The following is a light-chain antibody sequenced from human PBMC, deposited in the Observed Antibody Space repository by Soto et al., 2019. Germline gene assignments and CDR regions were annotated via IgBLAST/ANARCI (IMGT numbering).Light chain of an antibody. CDR3: LLYYGGGRPVV. V-gene: IGLV7-43*01. CDR2: SAS. Sequence: QAVVTQEPSLTVSPGGTGTLPCPSSPEPVTSGYYPNWFQQKPGQAPRSLIYSASYKHSWTPARFSGSLLGGKAALTLSGVQPEDEADYYCLLYYGGGRPVVFGGGTKLTVL. CDR1: PEPVTSGYY. J-gene: IGLJ3*02.